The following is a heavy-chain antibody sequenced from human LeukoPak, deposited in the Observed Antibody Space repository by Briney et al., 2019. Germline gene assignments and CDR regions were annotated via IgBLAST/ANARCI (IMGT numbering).Heavy chain of an antibody. V-gene: IGHV1-2*02. CDR2: VNPNNGDT. CDR3: ARDSRVTNGDY. Sequence: GASVKVSCKASGYTFTGYYMHWVRQAPGQGLEWVGLVNPNNGDTKYAQKFQGRVTMTRDTSVNTAFMELSRLRSDDTAVYYYARDSRVTNGDYWGQGTLVTVSS. CDR1: GYTFTGYY. J-gene: IGHJ4*02. D-gene: IGHD3-10*01.